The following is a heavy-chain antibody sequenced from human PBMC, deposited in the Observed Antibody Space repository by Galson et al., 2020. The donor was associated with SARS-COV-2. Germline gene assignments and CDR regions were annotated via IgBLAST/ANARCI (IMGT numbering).Heavy chain of an antibody. Sequence: ASVTVSCKVSGYTLTELSMHWVRQAPGKGLEWMGGFDPEDGETIYAQKFQGRVTMTEDTSTDTAYMELSSLRSEDTAVYYCATGAAAGIVGWFEPWGQGTLVTVSS. CDR3: ATGAAAGIVGWFEP. V-gene: IGHV1-24*01. D-gene: IGHD6-13*01. J-gene: IGHJ5*02. CDR1: GYTLTELS. CDR2: FDPEDGET.